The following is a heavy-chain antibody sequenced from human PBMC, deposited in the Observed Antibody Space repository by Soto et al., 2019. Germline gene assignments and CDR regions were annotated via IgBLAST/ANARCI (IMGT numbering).Heavy chain of an antibody. V-gene: IGHV3-23*01. D-gene: IGHD3-22*01. CDR3: AKAIRLLQEVLYFDY. CDR2: LSESGGST. J-gene: IGHJ4*02. Sequence: PGGSLRLSCAASGFTFSNYAMSWVRQAPGKGLEWVSGLSESGGSTHYADSVKGRFTVSRDNSQYTLHLQMNSLRVEDTAVYYCAKAIRLLQEVLYFDYWGQGALVTVSS. CDR1: GFTFSNYA.